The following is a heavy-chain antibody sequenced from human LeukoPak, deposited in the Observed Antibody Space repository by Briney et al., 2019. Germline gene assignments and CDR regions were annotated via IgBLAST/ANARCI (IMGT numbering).Heavy chain of an antibody. CDR2: ISGSGGST. Sequence: GGSLRLSCAASGFTFSSYAMSWVRQAPGNGLQLVSAISGSGGSTYYADSVKGRFTISRDNSKNTLYLQMNSLRAEDTAVYYCAKYAANYYGSGSYYRSLDYWGQGTLVTVSS. CDR3: AKYAANYYGSGSYYRSLDY. D-gene: IGHD3-10*01. J-gene: IGHJ4*02. V-gene: IGHV3-23*01. CDR1: GFTFSSYA.